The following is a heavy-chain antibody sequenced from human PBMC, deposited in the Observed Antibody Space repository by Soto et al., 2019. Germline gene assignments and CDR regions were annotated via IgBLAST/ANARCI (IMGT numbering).Heavy chain of an antibody. J-gene: IGHJ4*02. Sequence: AASVKVSCKASGYTFTSYGINWVRQAPGEGLKWMGWISAYNGNTNFAQNQGRVTLTTDTSTSTAYMELRSLRSDDTAVYYCARDSGYGGNSGPAYWGQGTLVTVSS. D-gene: IGHD5-12*01. CDR2: ISAYNGNT. CDR3: ARDSGYGGNSGPAY. CDR1: GYTFTSYG. V-gene: IGHV1-18*01.